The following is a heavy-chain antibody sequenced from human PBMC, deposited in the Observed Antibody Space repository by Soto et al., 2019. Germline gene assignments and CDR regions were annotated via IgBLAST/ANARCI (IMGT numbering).Heavy chain of an antibody. J-gene: IGHJ4*02. CDR2: ISAHNGNT. V-gene: IGHV1-18*01. CDR3: ARDARGDEAPMDY. D-gene: IGHD3-10*01. Sequence: ASVKVSCKASGYTFTDYGISWVRQAPGQGLEWMAWISAHNGNTKYAQKFQGRVTMTRDTSISTAYMELSRLRSDDTAVYYCARDARGDEAPMDYWGQGTLVTVSS. CDR1: GYTFTDYG.